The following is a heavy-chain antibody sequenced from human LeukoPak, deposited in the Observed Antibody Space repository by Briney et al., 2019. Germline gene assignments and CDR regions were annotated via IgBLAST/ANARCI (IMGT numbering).Heavy chain of an antibody. Sequence: SETLSLTCAVYGGSFSGYYWSWIRQPPGKGLEWIGEINHSGSTNYNPSLKSRVTISVDTSKNQLSLKLNSVTAADTAVYYCARDYDVLTAYPPTQLFDPWGQGTLVTVSS. J-gene: IGHJ5*02. CDR2: INHSGST. V-gene: IGHV4-34*01. CDR1: GGSFSGYY. CDR3: ARDYDVLTAYPPTQLFDP. D-gene: IGHD3-9*01.